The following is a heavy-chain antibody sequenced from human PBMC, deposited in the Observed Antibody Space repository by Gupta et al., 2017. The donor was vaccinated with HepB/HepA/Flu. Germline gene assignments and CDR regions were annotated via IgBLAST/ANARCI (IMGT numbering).Heavy chain of an antibody. J-gene: IGHJ5*02. CDR1: GGTFSSYA. D-gene: IGHD6-13*01. V-gene: IGHV1-69*01. CDR2: IIPIFGTA. CDR3: ARGPHSSSFFFGSWSYWFDP. Sequence: QVQLVQSGAEVKKPGSSVKVSCKASGGTFSSYAISWVRQAPGQGLEWMGGIIPIFGTANYAQKFQGRVTITADESTSTAYMELSSLRSEDTAVYYCARGPHSSSFFFGSWSYWFDPWGQGTLVTVSS.